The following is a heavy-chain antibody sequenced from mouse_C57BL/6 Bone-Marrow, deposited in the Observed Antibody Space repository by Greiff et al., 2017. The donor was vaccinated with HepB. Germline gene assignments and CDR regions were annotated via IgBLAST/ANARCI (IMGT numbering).Heavy chain of an antibody. V-gene: IGHV5-17*01. CDR3: ARPSYYDYDVGY. CDR2: ISSGSSTI. Sequence: DVMLVESGGGLVKPGGSLKLSCAASGFTFSDYGMHWVRQAPEKGLEWVAYISSGSSTIYYADTVKGRFTISRDNAKNTLYLHMTRLRSEDTAMYYCARPSYYDYDVGYWGQGTTLTVSS. J-gene: IGHJ2*01. D-gene: IGHD2-4*01. CDR1: GFTFSDYG.